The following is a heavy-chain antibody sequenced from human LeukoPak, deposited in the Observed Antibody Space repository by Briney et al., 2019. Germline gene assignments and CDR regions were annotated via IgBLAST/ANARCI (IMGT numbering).Heavy chain of an antibody. CDR1: GGTFSSYA. V-gene: IGHV1-69*01. J-gene: IGHJ4*02. D-gene: IGHD4-17*01. Sequence: SVKVSCKASGGTFSSYAISWVRQAPGQGLEWMGGIIPIFGTANYAQKFQGRVTITADESTSTAYMELSSLRSEDTAVYYCAGDLGYGDYMFDYWGQGTLVTVSS. CDR3: AGDLGYGDYMFDY. CDR2: IIPIFGTA.